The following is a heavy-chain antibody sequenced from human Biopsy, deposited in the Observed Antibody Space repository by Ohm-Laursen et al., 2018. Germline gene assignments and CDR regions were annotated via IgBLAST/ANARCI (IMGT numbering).Heavy chain of an antibody. CDR1: GFSISSGFH. CDR2: IYRTGTT. D-gene: IGHD3-22*01. J-gene: IGHJ4*02. Sequence: SETLSLTCGVSGFSISSGFHWAWIRQPPGKGLERIGFIYRTGTTTYNPSFKSQVTMSLDTSKNQFSLRLSSVTSVDTAIYYCARIIVRSSGSSNYFDYWGRGTLVTVSS. V-gene: IGHV4-38-2*01. CDR3: ARIIVRSSGSSNYFDY.